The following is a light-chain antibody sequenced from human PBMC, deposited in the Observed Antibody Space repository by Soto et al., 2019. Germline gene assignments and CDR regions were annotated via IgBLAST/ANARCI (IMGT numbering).Light chain of an antibody. CDR3: SSYAGSSNV. CDR1: TSDVGGYNY. Sequence: QSALTQPPSASGSPGSSVAFSCPEPTSDVGGYNYVSWYQQHPGKAPKLMIYEVNKRPSGVPDRFSGSKSGNTASLTVSGLQAEDEDDYYCSSYAGSSNVFGTGTKVTVL. V-gene: IGLV2-8*01. CDR2: EVN. J-gene: IGLJ1*01.